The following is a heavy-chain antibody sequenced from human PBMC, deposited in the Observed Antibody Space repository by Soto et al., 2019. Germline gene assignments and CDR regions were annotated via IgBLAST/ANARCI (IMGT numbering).Heavy chain of an antibody. J-gene: IGHJ5*02. D-gene: IGHD6-19*01. V-gene: IGHV4-39*01. CDR2: IYYSGST. CDR1: GGSISSSSYY. CDR3: ARRRGGGIAVADRWFDP. Sequence: QLQLQESGPGLVKPSETLSLTCTVSGGSISSSSYYWGWIRQPPGKGLEWIGSIYYSGSTYYNPSLKSRVTISVHTSKNQFSLKLSSVTAADTAVYYCARRRGGGIAVADRWFDPWGQGTLVTVSS.